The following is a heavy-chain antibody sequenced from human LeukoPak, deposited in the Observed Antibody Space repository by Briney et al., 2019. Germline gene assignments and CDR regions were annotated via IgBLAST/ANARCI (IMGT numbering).Heavy chain of an antibody. CDR3: ARQIRGYFDC. Sequence: SETLSLTCTVSGGSISRYYWSWVRQPPGKGLEWIGYIDYGGSTNYNPSLKSRVSISVDTSKNQFSLKLSSVTAADSALYYCARQIRGYFDCWGQGTLVTVSS. CDR1: GGSISRYY. V-gene: IGHV4-59*08. CDR2: IDYGGST. J-gene: IGHJ4*02. D-gene: IGHD3-10*01.